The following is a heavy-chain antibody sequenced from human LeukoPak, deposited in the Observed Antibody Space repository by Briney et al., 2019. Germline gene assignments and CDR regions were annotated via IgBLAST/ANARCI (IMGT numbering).Heavy chain of an antibody. D-gene: IGHD2-21*01. Sequence: ASVKVSCKASGYTFTSYHMHWVRHAPGQGLEWMGIIYPSGRSIDYAQKFQGRLTITRDTSTSTVYLELSSLRSEDTAVYYCAIAEGEFDYWGQGTLVTVSS. V-gene: IGHV1-46*01. CDR1: GYTFTSYH. CDR3: AIAEGEFDY. CDR2: IYPSGRSI. J-gene: IGHJ4*02.